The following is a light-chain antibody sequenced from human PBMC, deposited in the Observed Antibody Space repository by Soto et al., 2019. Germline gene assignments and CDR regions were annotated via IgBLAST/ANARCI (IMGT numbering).Light chain of an antibody. V-gene: IGKV3-20*01. CDR1: QSVSTTY. CDR2: GAS. CDR3: QQYDNSFT. Sequence: VVLTQSPGTLSVSPGERATLSCRASQSVSTTYLAWYQQKPGQAPRLLIFGASNRAIGIPDRFSGSGSGTHFTLTINRLEPEDFAVYYCQQYDNSFTFGPGTKVDIK. J-gene: IGKJ3*01.